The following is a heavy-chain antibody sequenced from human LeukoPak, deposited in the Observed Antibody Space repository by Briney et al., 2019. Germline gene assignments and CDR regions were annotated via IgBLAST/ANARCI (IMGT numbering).Heavy chain of an antibody. CDR2: IYYSGST. CDR3: ARSSYYYPADAFDI. V-gene: IGHV4-59*01. Sequence: SETLSLTCTVPGSSISSYYWSWIRQPPGKGLEWIGYIYYSGSTNYNPSLKSRVTISLDTSKTQFSLKLSSVTAADTAVYYCARSSYYYPADAFDIWAQGTMVTVS. CDR1: GSSISSYY. D-gene: IGHD3-10*01. J-gene: IGHJ3*02.